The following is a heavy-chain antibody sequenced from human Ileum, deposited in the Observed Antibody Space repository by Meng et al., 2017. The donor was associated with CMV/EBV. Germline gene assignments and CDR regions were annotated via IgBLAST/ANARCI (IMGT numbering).Heavy chain of an antibody. Sequence: QVQLVQSGGEVGKPESPVKVSCKASGGNFTNYAIAWVRQAPRQGLEWMGGIIPMFDSVNYAQKFQGRVTITADKSTSTAYMELSSLRSEDTAVYYCATSRGYSAYEAPSFVYWGQGTLVTVSS. D-gene: IGHD5-12*01. CDR1: GGNFTNYA. J-gene: IGHJ4*02. CDR3: ATSRGYSAYEAPSFVY. CDR2: IIPMFDSV. V-gene: IGHV1-69*14.